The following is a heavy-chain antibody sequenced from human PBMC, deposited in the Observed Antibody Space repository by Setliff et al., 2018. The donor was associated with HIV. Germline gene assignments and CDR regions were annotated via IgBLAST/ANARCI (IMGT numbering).Heavy chain of an antibody. J-gene: IGHJ5*02. CDR1: GGSISSDNW. CDR2: INQDGSEQ. V-gene: IGHV3-7*01. Sequence: PSETLSLTCAVSGGSISSDNWWTWVRQPPGKGLEWLANINQDGSEQNSADSLKGRFSVSKDNAKNSLSLQMNSLRAEDTAVYYCARGGAIGVSVGATWGQGTLVTVSS. D-gene: IGHD2-15*01. CDR3: ARGGAIGVSVGAT.